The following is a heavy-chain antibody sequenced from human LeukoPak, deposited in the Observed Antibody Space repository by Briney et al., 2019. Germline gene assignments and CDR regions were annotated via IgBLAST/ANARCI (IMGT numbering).Heavy chain of an antibody. D-gene: IGHD6-19*01. CDR2: IHNSAST. J-gene: IGHJ4*02. CDR1: GDSLSTHY. CDR3: ARHSGAGTGFVY. V-gene: IGHV4-59*08. Sequence: PSETLSLTCTVSGDSLSTHYWDWIRQPPGKGLEWIGYIHNSASTNSNPSLKSRLTISIDTSKNQFSLKLSSVTAADTAVYYCARHSGAGTGFVYWGQGTLVTVSS.